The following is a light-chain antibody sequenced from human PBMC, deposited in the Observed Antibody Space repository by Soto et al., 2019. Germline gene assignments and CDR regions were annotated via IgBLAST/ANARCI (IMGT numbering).Light chain of an antibody. CDR2: DAS. CDR1: QSVSSY. J-gene: IGKJ4*01. V-gene: IGKV3-11*01. Sequence: EVMLTQSPATLSLSPGERATLSCRASQSVSSYLAWYQRKPGQAPRLLIYDASNRATGIPARFNGSGSGTDFTLTISTRELEDFAVSYCQQRYYRPRVTFGGGTKVEIK. CDR3: QQRYYRPRVT.